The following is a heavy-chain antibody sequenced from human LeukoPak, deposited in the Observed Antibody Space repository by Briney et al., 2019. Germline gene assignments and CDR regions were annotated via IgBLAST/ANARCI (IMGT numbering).Heavy chain of an antibody. J-gene: IGHJ6*03. D-gene: IGHD2-2*02. CDR1: GFTFSSYS. V-gene: IGHV3-21*01. Sequence: GGSLRLSCAASGFTFSSYSMNWIRQAPGKGLEWVSSISSSSSYIYYADSVKGRFTISRDNAKNSLYLQMNSLRAEDTAVYYCARADIVVVPAAIHYYYYMDVWGKGPRSPSP. CDR2: ISSSSSYI. CDR3: ARADIVVVPAAIHYYYYMDV.